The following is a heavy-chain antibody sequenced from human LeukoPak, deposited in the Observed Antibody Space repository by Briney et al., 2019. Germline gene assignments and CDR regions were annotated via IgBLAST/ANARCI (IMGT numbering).Heavy chain of an antibody. V-gene: IGHV3-30*02. Sequence: GGSLRPSCAASAFTFSTYVMHWVRQAPGKGLEWVSSIQFDGSNQYYADSVKGRFTISRDNSKNTLFLQMNSLRPDDTAVYYCARGDPGAYWGQGTLVTVSS. CDR2: IQFDGSNQ. J-gene: IGHJ4*02. CDR3: ARGDPGAY. CDR1: AFTFSTYV. D-gene: IGHD2-21*02.